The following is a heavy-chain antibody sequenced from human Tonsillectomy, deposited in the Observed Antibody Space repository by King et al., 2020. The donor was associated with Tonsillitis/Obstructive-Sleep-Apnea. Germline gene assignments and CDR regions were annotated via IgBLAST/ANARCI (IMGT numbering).Heavy chain of an antibody. Sequence: QVQLVESGGGVVQPGRSLRLSCAASGFTFSSYAMHWVRQAPGEGLEWVAFISHDGDDKYYGDSVKGRFTISRDKSKNKLYLQVNSLRAEDTAVYYCAREGGDRGFFDYWGQGTLVTVSS. CDR3: AREGGDRGFFDY. D-gene: IGHD3-16*01. CDR2: ISHDGDDK. V-gene: IGHV3-30*04. J-gene: IGHJ4*02. CDR1: GFTFSSYA.